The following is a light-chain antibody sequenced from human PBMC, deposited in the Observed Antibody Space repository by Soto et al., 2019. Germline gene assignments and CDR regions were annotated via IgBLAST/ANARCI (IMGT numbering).Light chain of an antibody. CDR1: QSISSW. Sequence: DIQMTQSPPTLSASVGDRVTITCRASQSISSWLAWYQQKPGKDPKILIYKAASVESWVISRFEGSGSGTEFTLTISSLQPDDFETYYCQQYNNYPWTFGQANKVEI. CDR3: QQYNNYPWT. J-gene: IGKJ1*01. V-gene: IGKV1-5*03. CDR2: KAA.